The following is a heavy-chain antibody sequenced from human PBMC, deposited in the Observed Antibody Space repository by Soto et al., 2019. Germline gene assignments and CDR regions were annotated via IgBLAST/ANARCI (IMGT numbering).Heavy chain of an antibody. CDR2: IYYSGST. D-gene: IGHD6-25*01. CDR1: GGSISSYY. CDR3: ARRRAAGTIDY. J-gene: IGHJ4*02. Sequence: PSETLSLTCTVSGGSISSYYWSWIRQPPGKGLEWIGYIYYSGSTNYNPSLKSRVTISVDTSKNQFSLKLSSVTAADTAVYYCARRRAAGTIDYWGQGTLVTVSS. V-gene: IGHV4-59*01.